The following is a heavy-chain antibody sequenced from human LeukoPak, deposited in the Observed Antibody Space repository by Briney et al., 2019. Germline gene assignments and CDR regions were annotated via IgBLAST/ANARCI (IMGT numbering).Heavy chain of an antibody. Sequence: GESLKISCKGSVYSFTSYWIGWVRQMPGKGLEWMGIIYPGDSDTRYSPSFQGQVTISADKSMSTAYLQWSSLKAAAPALYYCSMVYGDYVQYWGQGTVVPVSS. CDR1: VYSFTSYW. J-gene: IGHJ4*02. CDR2: IYPGDSDT. D-gene: IGHD4-17*01. V-gene: IGHV5-51*01. CDR3: SMVYGDYVQY.